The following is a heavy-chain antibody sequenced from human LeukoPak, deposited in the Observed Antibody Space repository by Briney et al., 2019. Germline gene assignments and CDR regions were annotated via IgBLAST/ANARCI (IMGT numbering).Heavy chain of an antibody. CDR2: IIPIFGTA. CDR1: GGTFSSYA. Sequence: ASVKVSCKASGGTFSSYAISWVRQAPGQGLEWMGGIIPIFGTANYAQKFQGRATITADKSTSTAYMELSSLRSEDTAVYYCARDELNAFDIWGQGTMVTVSS. V-gene: IGHV1-69*06. J-gene: IGHJ3*02. D-gene: IGHD1-26*01. CDR3: ARDELNAFDI.